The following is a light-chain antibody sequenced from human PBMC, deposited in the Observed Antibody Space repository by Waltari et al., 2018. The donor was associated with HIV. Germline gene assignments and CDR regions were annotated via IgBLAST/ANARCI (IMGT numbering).Light chain of an antibody. V-gene: IGLV3-9*01. Sequence: SFDLTQPLSVAVAPGQTASLTCVLNTIGNKNVHWYQQKAGQAPVLVIYRDRERPSGIPERFSGSNSGTTATLTISSVQGGDEADYYCQVWVTINAAVFGGGTKLTVL. J-gene: IGLJ3*02. CDR3: QVWVTINAAV. CDR2: RDR. CDR1: TIGNKN.